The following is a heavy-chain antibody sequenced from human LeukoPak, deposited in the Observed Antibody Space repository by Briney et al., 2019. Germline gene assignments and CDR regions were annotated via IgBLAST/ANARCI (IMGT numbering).Heavy chain of an antibody. CDR3: AKDSGTSDFDY. Sequence: GGSLRLSCAASGFTFSSYGMHWVRQAPGKGLEWVAVISYDGSNKYYADSVKGRFTISRDNSKNTLYLQMNSLRAEDTAVYYCAKDSGTSDFDYWGQGTLVTVSS. CDR1: GFTFSSYG. J-gene: IGHJ4*02. CDR2: ISYDGSNK. V-gene: IGHV3-30*18.